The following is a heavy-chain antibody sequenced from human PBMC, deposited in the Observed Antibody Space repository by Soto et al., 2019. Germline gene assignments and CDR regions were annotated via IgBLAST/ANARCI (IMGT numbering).Heavy chain of an antibody. V-gene: IGHV1-8*01. CDR1: GYTFTSYG. J-gene: IGHJ4*02. CDR3: ASHSSGWYFDDY. D-gene: IGHD6-19*01. CDR2: MNPNSGNT. Sequence: ASVKVSCKASGYTFTSYGINWVRQATGQGLEWMGWMNPNSGNTGYAQKFQGRVTMTRNTSISTAYMELSSLRSEDTAVYYCASHSSGWYFDDYWGQGTLVTVSS.